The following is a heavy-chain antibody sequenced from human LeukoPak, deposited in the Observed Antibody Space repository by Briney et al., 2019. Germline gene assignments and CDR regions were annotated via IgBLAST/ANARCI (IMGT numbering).Heavy chain of an antibody. Sequence: ASVKVSCKASGGTFSSYAISWVRQAPGQGLERMGGIIPIFGTANYAQKFQGRVTITADESTSTAYMELSSLRSEDTAVYYCARAPHYGSGSYCDYWGQGTLVTVSS. D-gene: IGHD3-10*01. CDR2: IIPIFGTA. J-gene: IGHJ4*02. CDR1: GGTFSSYA. CDR3: ARAPHYGSGSYCDY. V-gene: IGHV1-69*13.